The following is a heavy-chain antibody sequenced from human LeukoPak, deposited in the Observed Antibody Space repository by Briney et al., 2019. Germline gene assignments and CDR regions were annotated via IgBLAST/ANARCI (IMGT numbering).Heavy chain of an antibody. V-gene: IGHV4-34*01. D-gene: IGHD3-9*01. CDR2: ISHSGST. Sequence: SETLSLTCAVYGGSFSGYYWSWIRQPPGKGLEWIGEISHSGSTNYNPSLKSRVTISVDTSKNQFSLKLSSVTAADTAVYYCARGPALAYDILTCYYTSESYFDYWGQGTLVTVSS. J-gene: IGHJ4*02. CDR3: ARGPALAYDILTCYYTSESYFDY. CDR1: GGSFSGYY.